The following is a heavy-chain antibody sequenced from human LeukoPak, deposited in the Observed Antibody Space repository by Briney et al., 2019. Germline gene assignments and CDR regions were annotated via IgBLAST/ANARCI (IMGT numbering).Heavy chain of an antibody. CDR2: IYYSGST. J-gene: IGHJ4*02. CDR3: ARNSGWYMYDY. V-gene: IGHV4-61*01. CDR1: GGSIRSSYYY. D-gene: IGHD6-19*01. Sequence: SETLSLTCTVSGGSIRSSYYYWSWIRQPPGKGLEWLGYIYYSGSTNYNPSLESRVTISLDTSKNHFSLKLSSVTAADTAVYYCARNSGWYMYDYWGQGTLVTVSS.